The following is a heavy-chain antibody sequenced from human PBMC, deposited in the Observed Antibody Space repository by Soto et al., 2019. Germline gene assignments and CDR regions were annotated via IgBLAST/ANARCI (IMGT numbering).Heavy chain of an antibody. CDR3: ARGVVPAAFFYGMDV. CDR2: INPNGGST. D-gene: IGHD2-2*01. CDR1: ADTFTSYY. J-gene: IGHJ6*02. V-gene: IGHV1-46*01. Sequence: ASVKVSCKAPADTFTSYYIHWVRQAPGHGLEWMGIINPNGGSTRFAQTFQGRVTMTTDTSTSTVYMELRSLRSEDTAVYYCARGVVPAAFFYGMDVWGQGTTVTVSS.